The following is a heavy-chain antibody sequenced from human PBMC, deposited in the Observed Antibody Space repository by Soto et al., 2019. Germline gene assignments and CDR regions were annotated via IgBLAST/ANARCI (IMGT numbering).Heavy chain of an antibody. CDR1: VGTFCSNA. V-gene: IGHV1-69*13. J-gene: IGHJ2*01. Sequence: SVKGSCKASVGTFCSNAISCVRQAPGQGLEWMGNIIPIFGTTKNAQNFQGRVTITADESTNTAYMEVSSLRSEDTAVYYCARDYYCVEGWYFDLWGRGTLVTVSS. CDR3: ARDYYCVEGWYFDL. D-gene: IGHD3-10*02. CDR2: IIPIFGTT.